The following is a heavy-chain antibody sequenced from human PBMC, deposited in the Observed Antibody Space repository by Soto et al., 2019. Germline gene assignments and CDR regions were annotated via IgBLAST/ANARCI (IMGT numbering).Heavy chain of an antibody. CDR3: AHGPTVAGAFDI. J-gene: IGHJ3*02. D-gene: IGHD4-17*01. CDR1: GFSLSTSGVG. V-gene: IGHV2-5*02. Sequence: QITLKESGPTLVKVTQTLTLTCTFSGFSLSTSGVGVGWIRQPPGKALEWLALIYWDDDKRYSPSLNSRPTIXKXXSKNQVVLTMTNMDPVDTATYYCAHGPTVAGAFDIWGQGTMVTVSS. CDR2: IYWDDDK.